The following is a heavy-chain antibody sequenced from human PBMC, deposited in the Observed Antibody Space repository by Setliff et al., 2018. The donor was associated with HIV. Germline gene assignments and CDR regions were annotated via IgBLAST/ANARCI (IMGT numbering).Heavy chain of an antibody. CDR3: ARAHLWFWESFPFDP. Sequence: GASVKVSCKASGYTFTSYGINWVRQAPGQGLEWMGWINTKTGNPTYAQGFTGRFVFSLDTSVSTAHLQISSLKAEDTAVYYCARAHLWFWESFPFDPWGQGTLVTVSS. CDR1: GYTFTSYG. J-gene: IGHJ5*02. V-gene: IGHV7-4-1*02. D-gene: IGHD3-10*01. CDR2: INTKTGNP.